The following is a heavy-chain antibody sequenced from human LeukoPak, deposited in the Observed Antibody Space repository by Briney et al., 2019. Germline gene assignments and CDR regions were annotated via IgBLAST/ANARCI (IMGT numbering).Heavy chain of an antibody. CDR3: AREKVWGYSYRDGPYYGMDV. CDR1: GYTFTSYG. J-gene: IGHJ6*04. V-gene: IGHV1-18*04. CDR2: ISAYNGNT. D-gene: IGHD5-18*01. Sequence: ASAKASCKASGYTFTSYGISWVRQAPGQGLEWMGWISAYNGNTNYAQKLQGRVTMTTDTSTSTAYMELRSLRSDDTAVYYCAREKVWGYSYRDGPYYGMDVWGKGTTVTVSS.